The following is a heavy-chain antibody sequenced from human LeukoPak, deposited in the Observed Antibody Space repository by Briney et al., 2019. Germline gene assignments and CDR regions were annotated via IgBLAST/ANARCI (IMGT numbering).Heavy chain of an antibody. Sequence: SETLSLTCTVSGGSISSGSYYWSWIRQPAGKGLEWIGRIYTSGSTNYNPSLKSRVTISVDTSKNQFSLKLSSVTAADTAVYYCAREGGGSGSKYYYYYYMDVWGKGTTVTISS. CDR3: AREGGGSGSKYYYYYYMDV. V-gene: IGHV4-61*02. CDR2: IYTSGST. CDR1: GGSISSGSYY. D-gene: IGHD3-10*01. J-gene: IGHJ6*03.